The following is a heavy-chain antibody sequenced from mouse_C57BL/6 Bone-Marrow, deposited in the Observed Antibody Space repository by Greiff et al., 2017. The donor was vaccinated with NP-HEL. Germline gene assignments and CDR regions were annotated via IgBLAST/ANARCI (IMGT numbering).Heavy chain of an antibody. Sequence: VQLQESGPGLVQPSQSLSITCTVSGFSLTSYGVHWVRQSPGKGLEWLGVIWRGGSTDYNAAFMSRLSITKDNSKSQVFFKMNSLQADDTAIYYCAKNSNFLYYAMDYWGQGTSVTVSS. V-gene: IGHV2-5*01. D-gene: IGHD2-5*01. J-gene: IGHJ4*01. CDR2: IWRGGST. CDR3: AKNSNFLYYAMDY. CDR1: GFSLTSYG.